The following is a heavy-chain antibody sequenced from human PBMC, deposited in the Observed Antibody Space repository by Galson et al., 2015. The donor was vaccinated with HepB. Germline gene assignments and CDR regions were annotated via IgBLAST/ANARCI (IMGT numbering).Heavy chain of an antibody. V-gene: IGHV3-11*06. D-gene: IGHD4-17*01. CDR3: ARVADADYGDHTHFDS. CDR2: ISASTIYT. Sequence: SLRLSCAASGFTFPVYAMSWIRQAPGKGLEWLSYISASTIYTNYADSVKGRFTVSRDNAKNSLNLRMNSLRAEDTAVYYCARVADADYGDHTHFDSWGQGTLVTVSS. CDR1: GFTFPVYA. J-gene: IGHJ4*02.